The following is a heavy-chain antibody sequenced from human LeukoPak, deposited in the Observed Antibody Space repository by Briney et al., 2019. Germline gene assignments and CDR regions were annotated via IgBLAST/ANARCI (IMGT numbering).Heavy chain of an antibody. V-gene: IGHV3-11*01. Sequence: GGSLRRSCAASGFTFSDYYMSWIRQAPGKGLEWCSYISSSGSTIYYADSVKGRFTISRNNAKNSLYLQMNSLRAEDTAVYYCARHLRGRSAFDYWGQGTLVTVSS. CDR1: GFTFSDYY. J-gene: IGHJ4*02. CDR2: ISSSGSTI. CDR3: ARHLRGRSAFDY. D-gene: IGHD1-26*01.